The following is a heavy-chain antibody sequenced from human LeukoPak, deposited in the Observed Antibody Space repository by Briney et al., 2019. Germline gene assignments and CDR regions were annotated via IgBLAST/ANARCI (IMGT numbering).Heavy chain of an antibody. CDR2: IRSRSAGGTT. CDR1: GLTFNNAW. D-gene: IGHD2-15*01. J-gene: IGHJ4*02. Sequence: GGPLRLSCAASGLTFNNAWMSWFRQAPGKGLPWVGRIRSRSAGGTTDYCAPVQGRFTISRDDSKNTLYLQMNSLNTEDTAVYYCSTGGGTHDYWGQGTLVTVSS. CDR3: STGGGTHDY. V-gene: IGHV3-15*01.